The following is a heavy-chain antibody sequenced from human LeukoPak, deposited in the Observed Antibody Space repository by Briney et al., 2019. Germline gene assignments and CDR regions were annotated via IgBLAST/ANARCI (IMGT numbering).Heavy chain of an antibody. CDR1: GFTFGGSW. CDR2: INQDGSAK. J-gene: IGHJ4*02. Sequence: PGGSLRLSCAASGFTFGGSWMSWVRQAPGKGLEWVANINQDGSAKNYLDSVKGRFTFSIDRGKNSLYLQMNSLRDEDTAVYYCARELSWSGRDYWGQGTLVTVSS. D-gene: IGHD3-3*01. CDR3: ARELSWSGRDY. V-gene: IGHV3-7*01.